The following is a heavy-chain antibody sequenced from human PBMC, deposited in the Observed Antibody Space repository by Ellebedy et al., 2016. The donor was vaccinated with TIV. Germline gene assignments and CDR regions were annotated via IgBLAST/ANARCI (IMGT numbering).Heavy chain of an antibody. CDR1: GYTFNRYI. CDR3: ARDMVQGMVSIYVWFDY. Sequence: AASVKVSCKTSGYTFNRYIVSWVRQAPGQGLEWMGWISPYTGVTNYAQKFQGRITMSTDTSTNTAYMELRSLRSDDTAVYYCARDMVQGMVSIYVWFDYWGQGTLVTVSS. D-gene: IGHD2-8*01. V-gene: IGHV1-18*01. J-gene: IGHJ4*02. CDR2: ISPYTGVT.